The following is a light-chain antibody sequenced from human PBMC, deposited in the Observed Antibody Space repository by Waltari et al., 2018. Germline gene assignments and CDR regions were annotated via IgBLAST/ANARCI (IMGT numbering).Light chain of an antibody. J-gene: IGLJ2*01. Sequence: SSELTQDPVVSVAMGQTVRITCQGDSLRRYYASWYQQRPGQAPIIVMFAKNNRPSGVPDRFSGSSSDNSASLTITGAQAEDEASYYWHSRDATGVGGSFGGGTKLTVL. CDR1: SLRRYY. CDR2: AKN. V-gene: IGLV3-19*01. CDR3: HSRDATGVGGS.